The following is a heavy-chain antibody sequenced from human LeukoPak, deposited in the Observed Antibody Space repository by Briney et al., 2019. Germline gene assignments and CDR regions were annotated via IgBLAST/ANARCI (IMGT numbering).Heavy chain of an antibody. CDR3: ATTGATGGWLVLGYYYYGMDV. CDR1: GFTFSSYW. V-gene: IGHV3-7*03. J-gene: IGHJ6*02. Sequence: GGSLRLSCAASGFTFSSYWMSWVRQAPGKGLEWVANIKQDGNEKYYVDSVKGRFTISRDNAKNSLYLQMNSLRAEDTAVYYCATTGATGGWLVLGYYYYGMDVWGQGTTVTVSS. D-gene: IGHD6-19*01. CDR2: IKQDGNEK.